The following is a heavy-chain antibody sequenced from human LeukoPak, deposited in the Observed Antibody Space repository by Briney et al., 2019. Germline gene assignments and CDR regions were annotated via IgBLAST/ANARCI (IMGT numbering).Heavy chain of an antibody. D-gene: IGHD3-9*01. V-gene: IGHV4-4*07. Sequence: SETLSLTCTPSGGSISTYYWNWIRQSAGKGLEWIGRIYVSGNGNYNPSLKSRVTMSVDRFKNQFSLMLTSVTAADTAVYYCARSSADWFELDSWGQGTLVTVSS. CDR3: ARSSADWFELDS. CDR1: GGSISTYY. J-gene: IGHJ4*02. CDR2: IYVSGNG.